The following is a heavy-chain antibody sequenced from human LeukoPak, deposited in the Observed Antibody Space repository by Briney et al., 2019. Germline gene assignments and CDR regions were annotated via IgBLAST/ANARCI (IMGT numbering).Heavy chain of an antibody. CDR2: ISSSGSTI. D-gene: IGHD4-17*01. CDR1: GFTFSSYA. V-gene: IGHV3-48*03. J-gene: IGHJ6*02. CDR3: AIDYGDYGDALDYDGIDV. Sequence: PGGSLRLSCAASGFTFSSYAMNWVRQAPGKGLEWVSYISSSGSTIYYADSVKGRFTISRDNAKNSLYLQMNSLRAEDTAVYYCAIDYGDYGDALDYDGIDVWGQGTTVTVSS.